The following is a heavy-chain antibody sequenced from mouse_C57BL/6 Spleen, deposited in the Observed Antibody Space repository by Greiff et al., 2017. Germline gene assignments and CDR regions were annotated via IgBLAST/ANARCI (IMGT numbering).Heavy chain of an antibody. V-gene: IGHV1-72*01. D-gene: IGHD1-1*01. J-gene: IGHJ1*03. Sequence: QVQLQQPGAEIVKPGASVKLSCKASGYTFTSYWMHWVKQRPGRGLEWIGRIDPNSGGTKYNEKFKSKATLTVDKPSSTAYMQLSSLTSEDSAVYYCAREIDGSSYELPWYFDVWGTGTTVTVSS. CDR1: GYTFTSYW. CDR3: AREIDGSSYELPWYFDV. CDR2: IDPNSGGT.